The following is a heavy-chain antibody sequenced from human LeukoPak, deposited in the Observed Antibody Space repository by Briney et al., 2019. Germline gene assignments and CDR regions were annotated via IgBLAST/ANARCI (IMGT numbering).Heavy chain of an antibody. CDR1: GFTFSSYE. D-gene: IGHD3-10*01. Sequence: AGSLRLSCAASGFTFSSYEMNWVRQAPGKGLEWVSYISSSGNTIYYADSVKGRFTISRDNAKNSLYLQMDSLRAEDTAVYYCARGGGYYGSGSLHYYYYGMDVWGQGTTVTVSS. J-gene: IGHJ6*02. CDR2: ISSSGNTI. V-gene: IGHV3-48*03. CDR3: ARGGGYYGSGSLHYYYYGMDV.